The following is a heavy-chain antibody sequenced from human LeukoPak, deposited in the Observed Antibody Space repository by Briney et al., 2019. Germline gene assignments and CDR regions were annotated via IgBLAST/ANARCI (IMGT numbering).Heavy chain of an antibody. V-gene: IGHV1-24*01. CDR3: ATGYYDSSGYSAGDC. Sequence: ASVKVSCKVSGYTLTELSMHWVRQAPGKGLEWMGGFDPEDGETIYAQKFQGRVTMTEDTSTDTAYMELSSLRSEDTAVYYCATGYYDSSGYSAGDCWGQGTLVTVSS. J-gene: IGHJ4*02. CDR1: GYTLTELS. CDR2: FDPEDGET. D-gene: IGHD3-22*01.